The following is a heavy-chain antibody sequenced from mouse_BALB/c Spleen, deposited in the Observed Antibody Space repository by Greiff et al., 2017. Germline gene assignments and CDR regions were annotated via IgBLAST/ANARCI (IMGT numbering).Heavy chain of an antibody. Sequence: LQQSGSELVRPGTSVKLSCKASGYTFTSYWMHWVKQRPGQGLEWIGNIYPGSGSTNYDEKFKTKATLTVDTSSSTAYMQLSSLTSEDSAVYYCTTLVSYWGQGTLVTVSA. J-gene: IGHJ3*01. V-gene: IGHV1S22*01. D-gene: IGHD2-2*01. CDR3: TTLVSY. CDR1: GYTFTSYW. CDR2: IYPGSGST.